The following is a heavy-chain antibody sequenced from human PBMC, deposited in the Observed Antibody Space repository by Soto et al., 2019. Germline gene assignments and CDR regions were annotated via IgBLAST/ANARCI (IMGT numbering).Heavy chain of an antibody. Sequence: LSLTCAASGFTFSDYYMTWIRQAPGKGLEWISYISNSGTYTNYADSVKGRFTISRDNAKNSLYLRMTGLRAEDTAVYYCVRGRGGDWGQGTLVTVSS. CDR1: GFTFSDYY. CDR2: ISNSGTYT. J-gene: IGHJ4*02. CDR3: VRGRGGD. D-gene: IGHD3-10*01. V-gene: IGHV3-11*06.